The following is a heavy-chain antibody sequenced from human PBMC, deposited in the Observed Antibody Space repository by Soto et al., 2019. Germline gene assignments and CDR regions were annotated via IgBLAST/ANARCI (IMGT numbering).Heavy chain of an antibody. V-gene: IGHV3-48*01. CDR3: VRVGREGGIYKGVDY. CDR2: IIDSSRTI. D-gene: IGHD3-10*01. Sequence: EVQLVESGGGLVQSGGSLRLSCAASGFTFSNYNMIWVRQAPGKGLEWISYIIDSSRTIYYADSVKGRFTISRDNAENKLYMHMNSLRAEDTAVYYCVRVGREGGIYKGVDYWGQGTLVTVSS. CDR1: GFTFSNYN. J-gene: IGHJ4*02.